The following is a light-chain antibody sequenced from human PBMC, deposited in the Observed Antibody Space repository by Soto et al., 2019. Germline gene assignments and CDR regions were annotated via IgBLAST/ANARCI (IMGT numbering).Light chain of an antibody. Sequence: QSVLTQPASVSGSPGQPITISCTGTSSDVGGYKYVSWYQQHPGKAPKLMIYEVSNRPSGVSNRFSGSKSGNTASLTISGLQAEDEADYYCSSYTSTSTVVFGVGTQLTVL. J-gene: IGLJ7*01. CDR1: SSDVGGYKY. CDR2: EVS. CDR3: SSYTSTSTVV. V-gene: IGLV2-14*01.